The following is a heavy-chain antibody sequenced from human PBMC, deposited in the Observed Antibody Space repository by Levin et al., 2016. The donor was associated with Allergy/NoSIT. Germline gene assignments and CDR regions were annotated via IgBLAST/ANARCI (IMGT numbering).Heavy chain of an antibody. CDR2: ISSSGSTI. V-gene: IGHV3-11*01. D-gene: IGHD5-24*01. CDR3: ARGVGVEEGMDV. Sequence: WIRQPPGKGLEWVSYISSSGSTIYYADSVKGRFTISRDNAKNSLYLQMNSLRAEDTAVYYCARGVGVEEGMDVWGQGTTVTVSS. J-gene: IGHJ6*02.